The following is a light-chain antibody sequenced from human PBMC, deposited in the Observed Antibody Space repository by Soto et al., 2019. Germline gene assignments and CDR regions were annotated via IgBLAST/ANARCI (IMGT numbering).Light chain of an antibody. Sequence: DIQMTQSPSSLSASVGDRVTISCRASQSIQTWLAWYQQRPGKAPNLLIFDASDLASGVSSRFSGSGYGAEFTLTISSLQADDFATYYCQQYESYPYTFGRGTRLEIK. CDR3: QQYESYPYT. J-gene: IGKJ2*01. CDR1: QSIQTW. CDR2: DAS. V-gene: IGKV1-5*01.